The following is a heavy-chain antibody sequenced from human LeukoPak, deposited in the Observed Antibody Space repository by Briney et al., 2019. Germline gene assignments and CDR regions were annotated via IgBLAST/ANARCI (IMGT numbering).Heavy chain of an antibody. Sequence: SETLSLTCAVYGGSFSGYYWSWIRQPPGKGLEWIGEINHSGNTNSNPSLKSRVTMSVDTSKNQFSLKLSSVTAADTAVYYCARVSSSWYQDWYFDLWGRGTLVTVSS. CDR3: ARVSSSWYQDWYFDL. V-gene: IGHV4-34*01. CDR1: GGSFSGYY. J-gene: IGHJ2*01. CDR2: INHSGNT. D-gene: IGHD6-13*01.